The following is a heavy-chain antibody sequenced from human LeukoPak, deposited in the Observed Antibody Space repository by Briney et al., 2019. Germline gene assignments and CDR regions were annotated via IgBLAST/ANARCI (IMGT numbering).Heavy chain of an antibody. CDR1: GGSISSGGYY. V-gene: IGHV4-31*03. D-gene: IGHD4-17*01. Sequence: PSETLSLTCTVSGGSISSGGYYWSWIRQHPGKGLEWIGYIYYSGSTYYNPSLKSRVTISVDTSKNQFSLKLSSVTAADTAVYYCARDRGGYRDYGDYVRCAFDIWGQGTMVTVSS. J-gene: IGHJ3*02. CDR3: ARDRGGYRDYGDYVRCAFDI. CDR2: IYYSGST.